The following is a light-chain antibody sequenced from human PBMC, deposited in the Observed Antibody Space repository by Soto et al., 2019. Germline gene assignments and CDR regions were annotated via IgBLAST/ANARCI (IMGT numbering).Light chain of an antibody. CDR1: QRISTW. Sequence: DIQMTQSPSTLSASVGDRVTITCRASQRISTWLAWYQQKPGKAPKLLIYDASSLESGVPSRFSGSGSGTQFTLTITSLQPDDFATYYCQFYNSYSRTFGQGTKVDI. CDR2: DAS. J-gene: IGKJ1*01. V-gene: IGKV1-5*01. CDR3: QFYNSYSRT.